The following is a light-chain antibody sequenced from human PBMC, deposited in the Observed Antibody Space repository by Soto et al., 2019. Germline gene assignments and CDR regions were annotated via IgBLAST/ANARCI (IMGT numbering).Light chain of an antibody. Sequence: EIVLTQSPATLSLSPGERATLSCRASQSVSSYLAWYQQKPGQAPRLLIYDASNRATGIPARFSGSGSGTDFTLTISSREPEDFAVYYCQQRSKWLTFGGGTKVDI. J-gene: IGKJ4*01. CDR3: QQRSKWLT. CDR2: DAS. V-gene: IGKV3-11*01. CDR1: QSVSSY.